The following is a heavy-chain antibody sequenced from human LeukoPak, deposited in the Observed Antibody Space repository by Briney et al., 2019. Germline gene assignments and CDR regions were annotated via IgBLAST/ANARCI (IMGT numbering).Heavy chain of an antibody. CDR3: ARRGDYGDPVNY. V-gene: IGHV4-39*01. J-gene: IGHJ4*02. D-gene: IGHD4-17*01. CDR1: GGSISSSNNY. Sequence: PSETLSLTCTVSGGSISSSNNYWAWIRQPPGKGLEWIGAIYYSGKTYYNPSLKSRVIISVDMSKNQFSLKLSSVTAAGTAVYYCARRGDYGDPVNYWGQGTLVTVSS. CDR2: IYYSGKT.